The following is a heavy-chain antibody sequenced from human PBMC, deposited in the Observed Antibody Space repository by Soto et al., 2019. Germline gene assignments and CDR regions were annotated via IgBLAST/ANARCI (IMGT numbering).Heavy chain of an antibody. D-gene: IGHD1-1*01. CDR2: IYSGGST. Sequence: PGGSLRLSCAASGFTVNSNYMSWVRQAPGKGLEWVSIIYSGGSTYYADSVKARFTISRDNSKNTLYLQMNSLRAEDTAVYYCAGGGTKAYFDNWGQGTLVTVSS. V-gene: IGHV3-66*01. J-gene: IGHJ4*02. CDR3: AGGGTKAYFDN. CDR1: GFTVNSNY.